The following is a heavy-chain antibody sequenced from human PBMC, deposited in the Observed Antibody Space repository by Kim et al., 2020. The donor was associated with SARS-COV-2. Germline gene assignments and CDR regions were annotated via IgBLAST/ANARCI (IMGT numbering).Heavy chain of an antibody. V-gene: IGHV5-51*01. D-gene: IGHD3-9*01. CDR2: IYPGDSDT. CDR3: ARATTIPYYYYYYGMDV. CDR1: GYSFTSYW. J-gene: IGHJ6*02. Sequence: GESLKISCKGSGYSFTSYWIGWVRQMPGKGLEWMGIIYPGDSDTRYSPSFQGQVTISADKSISTAYLQWSSLKASDTAMYYCARATTIPYYYYYYGMDVWGQGTTVTVSS.